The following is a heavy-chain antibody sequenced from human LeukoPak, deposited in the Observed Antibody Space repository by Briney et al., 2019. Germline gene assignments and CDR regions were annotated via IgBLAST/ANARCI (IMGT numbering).Heavy chain of an antibody. V-gene: IGHV3-7*03. CDR1: GFTSIAYA. CDR3: TRGTPFGAY. CDR2: IKQDGSEK. Sequence: GGSLRLSCVGSGFTSIAYALTWARQAPGKGLEWVANIKQDGSEKYYVDPVKGRFTISRDNTRNSLYLQMNSLRAEDTAVYYCTRGTPFGAYWGQGTLVTVSS. D-gene: IGHD3-3*01. J-gene: IGHJ4*02.